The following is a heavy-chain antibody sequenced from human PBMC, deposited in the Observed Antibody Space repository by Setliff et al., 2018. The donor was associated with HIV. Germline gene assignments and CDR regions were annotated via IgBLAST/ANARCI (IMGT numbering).Heavy chain of an antibody. V-gene: IGHV1-3*01. CDR2: INVGKGDT. CDR1: GYTFTTYS. D-gene: IGHD3-10*01. Sequence: ASVKVSCKAFGYTFTTYSLHWVRQAPGQSLEWMGWINVGKGDTKYSQEFQGRISMTTDTSASTGHMELSSLRSDDTAVYFCARGALLAVFDFDHWGHGTLVTVSS. CDR3: ARGALLAVFDFDH. J-gene: IGHJ4*01.